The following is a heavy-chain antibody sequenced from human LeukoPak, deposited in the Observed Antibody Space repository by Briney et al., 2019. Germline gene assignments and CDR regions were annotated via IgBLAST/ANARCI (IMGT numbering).Heavy chain of an antibody. D-gene: IGHD3-16*01. J-gene: IGHJ4*02. CDR2: IYSGGST. V-gene: IGHV3-66*01. CDR3: ATFTPLRAFDF. Sequence: GGSLRLSCAASEFTVSSNYMNWVRQAPGKGLEWVSFIYSGGSTYYADSVRGRFTISRDSSKDTLYLQMNSLRAEDTAVYFCATFTPLRAFDFWGQGALVTVSS. CDR1: EFTVSSNY.